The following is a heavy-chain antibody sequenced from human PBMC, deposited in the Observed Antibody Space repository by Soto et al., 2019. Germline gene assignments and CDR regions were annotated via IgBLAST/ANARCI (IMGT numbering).Heavy chain of an antibody. Sequence: SETLSLTCTVSGGSISRGGYYWSWIRQHPGMGLEWIGYVHDSWGSHYNPSLKSRVAISLDTSKNQFSLKLSSVTAADTAVYYCARVDTAMVTGYYYGMDVWAKGPRSPSP. D-gene: IGHD5-18*01. CDR3: ARVDTAMVTGYYYGMDV. CDR2: VHDSWGS. V-gene: IGHV4-61*08. J-gene: IGHJ6*02. CDR1: GGSISRGGYY.